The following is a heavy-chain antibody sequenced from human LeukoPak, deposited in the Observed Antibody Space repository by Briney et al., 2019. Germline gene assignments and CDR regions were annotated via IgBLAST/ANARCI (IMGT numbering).Heavy chain of an antibody. Sequence: GGYLRLSCSASGFTFSSYAMQWVRQAPGKGLEYVSAISSNGGSTYYADSVKGRFTISRDNSKNTLYLQMSSLRAEDTAVYYCVKDVSRYSGYDSTFDYWGQGTLVTVSS. D-gene: IGHD5-12*01. CDR1: GFTFSSYA. CDR3: VKDVSRYSGYDSTFDY. CDR2: ISSNGGST. V-gene: IGHV3-64D*06. J-gene: IGHJ4*02.